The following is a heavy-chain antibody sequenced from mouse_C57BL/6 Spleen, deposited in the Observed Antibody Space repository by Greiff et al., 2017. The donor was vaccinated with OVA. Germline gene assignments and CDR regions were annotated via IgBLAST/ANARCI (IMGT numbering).Heavy chain of an antibody. J-gene: IGHJ3*01. CDR2: IRNKANNHAT. V-gene: IGHV6-6*01. CDR3: TRPSYYYGSSPFAY. Sequence: EVHLVESGGGLVQPGGSMKLSCAASGFTFSDAWMDWVRQSPEKGLEWVAEIRNKANNHATYYAESVKGRFPISRDDSKSSVYLQLNSLRAEDTCIYYCTRPSYYYGSSPFAYWGQGTLVTVSA. CDR1: GFTFSDAW. D-gene: IGHD1-1*01.